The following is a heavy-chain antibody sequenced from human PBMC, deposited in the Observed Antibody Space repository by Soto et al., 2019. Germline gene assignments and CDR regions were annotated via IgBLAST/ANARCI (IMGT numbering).Heavy chain of an antibody. D-gene: IGHD3-10*01. CDR1: GFTFSSYG. Sequence: QVQLVESGGGVVQPGRSLRLSCAASGFTFSSYGMHWVRQAPGKGLEWVAVIWYDGSNKYYADAVKGRFTISRDNSKTTLYLQMNSLRAEDTAVYYCARARYYYGSGSYYYYYYGMDVWGQGTTVTVSS. CDR3: ARARYYYGSGSYYYYYYGMDV. V-gene: IGHV3-33*01. CDR2: IWYDGSNK. J-gene: IGHJ6*02.